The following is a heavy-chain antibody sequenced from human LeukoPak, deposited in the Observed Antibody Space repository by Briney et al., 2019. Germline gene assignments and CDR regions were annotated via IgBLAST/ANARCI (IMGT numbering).Heavy chain of an antibody. Sequence: SVKVSCKTSGGSFGNYGVSWVRQAPGQGLEWMGGIIALLDTTHYAQQFQGRVTIIADESTSTAYMELRSLRSEDTAVYYRARGLPTPPYCYYYFDVWGKGTAVTVSS. CDR2: IIALLDTT. V-gene: IGHV1-69*01. CDR3: ARGLPTPPYCYYYFDV. J-gene: IGHJ6*03. CDR1: GGSFGNYG.